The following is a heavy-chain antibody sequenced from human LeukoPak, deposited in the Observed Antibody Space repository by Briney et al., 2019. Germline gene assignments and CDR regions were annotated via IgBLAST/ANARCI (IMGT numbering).Heavy chain of an antibody. CDR1: GGSLNGYY. Sequence: SETLSLTCAVYGGSLNGYYWTWIRQPPGKGLEWIGSIYYSGSTYYNPSLKSRVTISVDTSKNQFSLKLSSVTAADTAVYYCARLPDYYSRHGAPGWGQGTLVTVSS. CDR3: ARLPDYYSRHGAPG. V-gene: IGHV4-34*01. CDR2: IYYSGST. D-gene: IGHD3-10*01. J-gene: IGHJ4*02.